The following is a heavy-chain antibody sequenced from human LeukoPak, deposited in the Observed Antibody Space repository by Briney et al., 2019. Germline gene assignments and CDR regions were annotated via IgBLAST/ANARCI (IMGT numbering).Heavy chain of an antibody. J-gene: IGHJ4*02. Sequence: GASVKVSCKASGGTFSSYAISWVRQAPGQGLEWMGGIIPIFGTANYAQKFQGRVTITADESTSTAYMELNSLRSEDTAVYYCAGYYYDSSGYYYHYWGQGTLVTVSS. D-gene: IGHD3-22*01. CDR2: IIPIFGTA. CDR1: GGTFSSYA. V-gene: IGHV1-69*13. CDR3: AGYYYDSSGYYYHY.